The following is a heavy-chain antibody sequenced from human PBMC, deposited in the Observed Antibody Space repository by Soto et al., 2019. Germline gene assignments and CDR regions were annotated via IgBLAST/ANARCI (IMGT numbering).Heavy chain of an antibody. J-gene: IGHJ4*02. D-gene: IGHD5-12*01. CDR1: GESFSGYY. V-gene: IGHV4-34*01. CDR2: INHSGST. CDR3: ARGSSGYDPRVDY. Sequence: PSETLSLTCAVYGESFSGYYWSWIRQPPGKGLEWIGEINHSGSTNYNPSLKSRVTISVDTSKNQFSLKLSSVTAADTAVYYCARGSSGYDPRVDYWGQGTLVTVSS.